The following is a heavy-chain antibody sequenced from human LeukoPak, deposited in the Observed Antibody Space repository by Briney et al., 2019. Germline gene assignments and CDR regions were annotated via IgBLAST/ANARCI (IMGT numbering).Heavy chain of an antibody. Sequence: PGGSLRLSCAASGFTFSSYAMSWVRQAPGKGLEWVSAISGSGGSTYYADSVRGRFTISRDNSKNTLYLQMNSLRAEDTAVYYCANYYDSSGYYYVFALNWGQGTLVTVSS. V-gene: IGHV3-23*01. CDR2: ISGSGGST. CDR3: ANYYDSSGYYYVFALN. CDR1: GFTFSSYA. D-gene: IGHD3-22*01. J-gene: IGHJ4*02.